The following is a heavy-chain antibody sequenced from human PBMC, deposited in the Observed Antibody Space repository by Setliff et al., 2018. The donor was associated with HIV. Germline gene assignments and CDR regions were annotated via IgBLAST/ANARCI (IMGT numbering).Heavy chain of an antibody. CDR3: ARGGSPWVRGVKEGYFDS. V-gene: IGHV1-46*01. J-gene: IGHJ4*02. CDR2: INPSGGGT. CDR1: GYTFTSYY. D-gene: IGHD3-10*01. Sequence: ASVKVSCKASGYTFTSYYMHWVRQAPGRGLEWMGIINPSGGGTSNAQKFQGRITLPRDTSTNTVYMELRSLRSEDTAVYYCARGGSPWVRGVKEGYFDSWGQGILVTVSS.